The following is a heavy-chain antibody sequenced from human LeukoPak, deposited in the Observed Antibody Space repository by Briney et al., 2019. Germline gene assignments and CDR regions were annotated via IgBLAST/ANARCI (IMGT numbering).Heavy chain of an antibody. Sequence: ASVKVSCKASGYTFTSYGISWVRQAPGQGLEWMGWISAYNGNTNYAQKLQGRVTMTTDTSTSTAYMELRSLRSDDTAVYYCARFGLELRGWSPDYYYYMDVWGKGTTVTVSS. J-gene: IGHJ6*03. CDR3: ARFGLELRGWSPDYYYYMDV. CDR1: GYTFTSYG. V-gene: IGHV1-18*01. D-gene: IGHD1-7*01. CDR2: ISAYNGNT.